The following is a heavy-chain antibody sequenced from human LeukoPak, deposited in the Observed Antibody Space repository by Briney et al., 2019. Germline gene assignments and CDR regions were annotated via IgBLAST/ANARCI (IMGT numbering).Heavy chain of an antibody. V-gene: IGHV3-30-3*01. D-gene: IGHD3-16*01. CDR3: ARFPDTYYFDY. CDR2: ISYDGSNK. CDR1: GFTFSSYA. Sequence: PGRSLRLSCAASGFTFSSYAMHWVRQAPGKGLEWVAVISYDGSNKYYADSVKGRFTISRDNSKNTLYQQMNSLRAEDTAVYYCARFPDTYYFDYWGQGTLVTVSS. J-gene: IGHJ4*02.